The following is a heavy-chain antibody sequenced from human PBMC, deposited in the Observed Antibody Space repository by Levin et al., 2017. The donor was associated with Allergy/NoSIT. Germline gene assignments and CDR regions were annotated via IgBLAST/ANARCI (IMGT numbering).Heavy chain of an antibody. CDR2: IYYSGTT. Sequence: LSQTLSLTCTVSGGSISSYHWNWIRQPPGKGLEWIGNIYYSGTTNYSPSLESRVIISVDTSKNHFSLKLNSVTAADTAVYYCARDRGPDLSGPRAFDIWGQGTMVTVSS. J-gene: IGHJ3*02. CDR1: GGSISSYH. CDR3: ARDRGPDLSGPRAFDI. D-gene: IGHD3/OR15-3a*01. V-gene: IGHV4-59*01.